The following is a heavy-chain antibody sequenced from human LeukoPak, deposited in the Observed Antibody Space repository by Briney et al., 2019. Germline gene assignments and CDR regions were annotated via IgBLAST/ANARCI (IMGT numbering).Heavy chain of an antibody. Sequence: SETLSLTCAVSGGSISSSNWWSWVRQPPGKGLEWIGSIYQSGSTYYNPSLKSRVTISVDTSKNQFSLKLSSMTAADTAVYYCARVPGPNWFDPWGQGTLVTVSS. CDR2: IYQSGST. J-gene: IGHJ5*02. CDR1: GGSISSSNW. V-gene: IGHV4-4*02. CDR3: ARVPGPNWFDP.